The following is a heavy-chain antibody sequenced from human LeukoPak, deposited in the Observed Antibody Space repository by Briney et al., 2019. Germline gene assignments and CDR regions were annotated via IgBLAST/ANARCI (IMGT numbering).Heavy chain of an antibody. Sequence: SETLSLTCTVSGGSISSSRNYWGWICQPPGKRLEWIGSIHYSGSTYYSPSLKSRVTISVDMSKNQFSLKLTSVTAADTAVYYCARQGSNWYCEYFQHWGQGTLVTVSS. CDR2: IHYSGST. J-gene: IGHJ1*01. D-gene: IGHD4-11*01. CDR3: ARQGSNWYCEYFQH. V-gene: IGHV4-39*01. CDR1: GGSISSSRNY.